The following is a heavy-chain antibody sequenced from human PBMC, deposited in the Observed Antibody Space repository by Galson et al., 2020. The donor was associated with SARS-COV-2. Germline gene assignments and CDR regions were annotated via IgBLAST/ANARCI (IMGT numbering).Heavy chain of an antibody. CDR2: ISYDGSNK. CDR3: ARDSSGYKHFDY. CDR1: GFTFSSYA. J-gene: IGHJ4*02. D-gene: IGHD3-22*01. Sequence: GGSLRLSCAASGFTFSSYAMHWVRQAPGKGLEWVAVISYDGSNKYYADSVKDRFTISRDNSKNTLYLQMNSLRAEDTAVYYCARDSSGYKHFDYWGQGTLVTVSS. V-gene: IGHV3-30-3*01.